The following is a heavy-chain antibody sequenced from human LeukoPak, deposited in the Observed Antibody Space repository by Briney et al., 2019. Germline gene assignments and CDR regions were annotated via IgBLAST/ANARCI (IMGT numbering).Heavy chain of an antibody. Sequence: ASVKVSCKASGYPLTTYGFIWVRQAPGLGLEWMGWISANSGDTKYGQSFQGRVTMTTDTTTETAYMELRSLRFDDTAIYYCARTVGDRADPWGQGSLVTVSS. CDR2: ISANSGDT. D-gene: IGHD2-21*01. J-gene: IGHJ5*02. CDR1: GYPLTTYG. V-gene: IGHV1-18*01. CDR3: ARTVGDRADP.